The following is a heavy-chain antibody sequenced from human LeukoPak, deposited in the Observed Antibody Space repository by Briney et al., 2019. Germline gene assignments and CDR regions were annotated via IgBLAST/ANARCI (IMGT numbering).Heavy chain of an antibody. CDR1: GFTFSSYD. J-gene: IGHJ3*02. V-gene: IGHV3-13*05. CDR2: IAIAGDP. Sequence: GGSLRLSCAASGFTFSSYDMHWVRQPRGKGLVWVSGIAIAGDPYYPGSVKGRFPISKENGRNPLYLPMNSLRAGDTAIDYGVRGLNDVLTGIEDAFDIWGQGTMVTVSS. CDR3: VRGLNDVLTGIEDAFDI. D-gene: IGHD3-9*01.